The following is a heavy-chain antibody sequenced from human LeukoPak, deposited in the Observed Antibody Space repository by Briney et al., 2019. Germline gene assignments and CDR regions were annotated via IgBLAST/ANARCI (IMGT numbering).Heavy chain of an antibody. J-gene: IGHJ6*02. CDR2: IYYSGST. Sequence: SETLSLTCTVSGGSISSGDYYWSWIRQPPGKGLEWIGYIYYSGSTYYNPSLKSRVTISADTSKNQFSLKLSSVTAADTAVYYCARVSVVVPAAIGYYYYGMDVWGQGTTVTVSS. CDR1: GGSISSGDYY. V-gene: IGHV4-30-4*01. CDR3: ARVSVVVPAAIGYYYYGMDV. D-gene: IGHD2-2*01.